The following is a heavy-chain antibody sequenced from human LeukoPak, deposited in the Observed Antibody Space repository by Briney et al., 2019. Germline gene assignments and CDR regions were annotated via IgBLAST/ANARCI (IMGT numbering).Heavy chain of an antibody. CDR3: ARGDTAMTRSIDY. V-gene: IGHV1-8*01. J-gene: IGHJ4*02. CDR1: GYTFTSYD. D-gene: IGHD5-18*01. Sequence: ASVKVSCKASGYTFTSYDINRVRLATGQGLEWMGWVNPNSGNTGYAQKFQGRVTMTRNTSISTAYMELSSLGSEDTAVYYCARGDTAMTRSIDYWGQGTLVTVSS. CDR2: VNPNSGNT.